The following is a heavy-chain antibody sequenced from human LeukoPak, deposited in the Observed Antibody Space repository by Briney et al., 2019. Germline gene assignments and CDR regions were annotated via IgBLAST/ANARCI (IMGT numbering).Heavy chain of an antibody. CDR2: IYYSGST. CDR3: ARAREYYYDSSGYPDYFDY. D-gene: IGHD3-22*01. Sequence: SETLSLTCTVSGGSISSYYWSWIRQPPGKGLEWIGYIYYSGSTNYNPSPKSRVTISVDTSKNQFSLKLSSVTAADTAVYYCARAREYYYDSSGYPDYFDYWGQRTLVTVSS. CDR1: GGSISSYY. V-gene: IGHV4-59*01. J-gene: IGHJ4*02.